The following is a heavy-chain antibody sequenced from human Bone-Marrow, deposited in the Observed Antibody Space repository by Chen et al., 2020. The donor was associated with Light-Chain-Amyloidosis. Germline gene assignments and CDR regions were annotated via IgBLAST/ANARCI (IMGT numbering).Heavy chain of an antibody. D-gene: IGHD6-6*01. V-gene: IGHV3-33*01. CDR1: GFTFSKYA. Sequence: QVQLVESGGGVVQPGVSLRLSCVASGFTFSKYAMHWVRQAPGKGLEWLAVIWKDGNNDHVESVKGRFAFSRDNSKNKLNLQRNSLRAEDTAVYYCARDSIEGPTDFDHWGQGTLVTVSS. CDR3: ARDSIEGPTDFDH. CDR2: IWKDGNN. J-gene: IGHJ4*02.